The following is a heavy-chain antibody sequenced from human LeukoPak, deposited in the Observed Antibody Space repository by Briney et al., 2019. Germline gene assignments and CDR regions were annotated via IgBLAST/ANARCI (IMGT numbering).Heavy chain of an antibody. Sequence: SETLSLTCTVSGGSISSGPYYWGWIRQPPGKGLEWIGNIYYGENTYYNPSLKSRVTISIDTSKNQFYLKLSSLTAADTAVYYCARRDDSSGYHKIFDYWGPGTPVTVSS. V-gene: IGHV4-39*01. D-gene: IGHD3-22*01. CDR3: ARRDDSSGYHKIFDY. CDR2: IYYGENT. CDR1: GGSISSGPYY. J-gene: IGHJ4*02.